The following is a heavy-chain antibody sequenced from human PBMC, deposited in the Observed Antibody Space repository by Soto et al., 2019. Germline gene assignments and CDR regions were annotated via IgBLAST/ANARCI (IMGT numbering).Heavy chain of an antibody. CDR3: STRSYDTNGYYRFDP. J-gene: IGHJ5*01. V-gene: IGHV4-34*01. D-gene: IGHD3-22*01. CDR1: VGSFSVHS. Sequence: DTLSLTCAVYVGSFSVHSWTWMRQSPGKGLEWIGDINHSGIVNYSPSLKSRVTISLDTSKNQFSLTLSAVTAADTAMYYCSTRSYDTNGYYRFDPWGQGTLVTVS. CDR2: INHSGIV.